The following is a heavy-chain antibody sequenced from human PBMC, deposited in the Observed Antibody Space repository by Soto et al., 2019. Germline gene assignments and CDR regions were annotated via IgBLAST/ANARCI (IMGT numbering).Heavy chain of an antibody. Sequence: QVQLVQSGAEVKKPGSSVKVSCKASGGTFSSYAISWVRQAPGQGLEWMGGIIPIFGTANYAQKVQGRVTITADESTRTDYMELSSLRSEDTAVYYCATHPKYYDFWSGYSYPYYFDYWGQGTLVTVSS. V-gene: IGHV1-69*01. CDR1: GGTFSSYA. J-gene: IGHJ4*02. CDR2: IIPIFGTA. CDR3: ATHPKYYDFWSGYSYPYYFDY. D-gene: IGHD3-3*01.